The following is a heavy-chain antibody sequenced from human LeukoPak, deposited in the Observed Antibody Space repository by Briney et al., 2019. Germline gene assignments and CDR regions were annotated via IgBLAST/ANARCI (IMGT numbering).Heavy chain of an antibody. CDR3: AKDPPYYYGSGDY. J-gene: IGHJ4*02. V-gene: IGHV3-7*01. D-gene: IGHD3-10*01. CDR1: GFTLSSYW. CDR2: IKQDGSDK. Sequence: PGGSLRLSCAASGFTLSSYWMSWVRQAPGKGLEWVAHIKQDGSDKYYVDSVKGRFTISRDNAKNSLYLQMNSLRAEDTAVYYCAKDPPYYYGSGDYWGQGNLVTVFS.